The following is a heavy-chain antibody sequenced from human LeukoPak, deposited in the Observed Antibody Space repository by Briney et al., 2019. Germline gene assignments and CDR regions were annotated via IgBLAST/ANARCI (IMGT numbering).Heavy chain of an antibody. CDR1: GYSFTSYW. Sequence: GESLKISCKGSGYSFTSYWIGWVRQMPGKGLEWMGIIYPGDSDTRYSPSFQGQVTISADKSISAAYLQWSSLKASDTAMYYCVRQPVDTAMATSYFDYWGQGTLVTVSS. CDR3: VRQPVDTAMATSYFDY. J-gene: IGHJ4*02. CDR2: IYPGDSDT. D-gene: IGHD5-18*01. V-gene: IGHV5-51*01.